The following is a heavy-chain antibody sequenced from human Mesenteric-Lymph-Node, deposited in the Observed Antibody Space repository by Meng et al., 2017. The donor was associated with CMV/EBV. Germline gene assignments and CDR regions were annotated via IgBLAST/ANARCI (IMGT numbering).Heavy chain of an antibody. CDR2: LSWNSFSPTI. CDR3: ARDPGYDFWSGYHD. V-gene: IGHV3-9*01. J-gene: IGHJ4*02. D-gene: IGHD3-3*01. CDR1: GFTFNDYA. Sequence: GGSLRLSCAASGFTFNDYAMHWVRQAPGKGLEWVSGLSWNSFSPTIGYADSVKGRFTISRDNVKNSLYLQMNSLRAEDTAVYYCARDPGYDFWSGYHDWGQGTLVTVSS.